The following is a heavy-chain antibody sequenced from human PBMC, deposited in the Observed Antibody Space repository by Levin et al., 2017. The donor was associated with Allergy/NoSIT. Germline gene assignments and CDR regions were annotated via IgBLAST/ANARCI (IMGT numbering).Heavy chain of an antibody. CDR1: GYTFTGYY. D-gene: IGHD6-13*01. CDR3: AREAGIAAAGTQGLGP. J-gene: IGHJ5*02. V-gene: IGHV1-2*02. Sequence: VASVKVSCKASGYTFTGYYMHWVRQAPGQGLEWMGWINPNSGGTNYAQKFQGRVTMTRDTSISTAYMELSRLRSDDTAVYYCAREAGIAAAGTQGLGPWGQGTLVTVSS. CDR2: INPNSGGT.